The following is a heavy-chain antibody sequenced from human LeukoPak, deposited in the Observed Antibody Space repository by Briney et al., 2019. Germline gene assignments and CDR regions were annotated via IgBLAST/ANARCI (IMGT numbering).Heavy chain of an antibody. D-gene: IGHD1-7*01. Sequence: PSETLSLTCTVSGGSISSRTYYWGWIRQPPGKGLEWIGSFYYSGTTYYNPSLKSRVTISVDTSKNQFSLKLSSVTAADTAVYYCARGRYNWNYNPLGYWGQGTLVTVSS. J-gene: IGHJ4*02. CDR1: GGSISSRTYY. CDR3: ARGRYNWNYNPLGY. V-gene: IGHV4-39*07. CDR2: FYYSGTT.